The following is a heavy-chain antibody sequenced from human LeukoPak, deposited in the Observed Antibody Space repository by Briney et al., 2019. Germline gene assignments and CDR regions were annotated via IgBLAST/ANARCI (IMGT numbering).Heavy chain of an antibody. D-gene: IGHD2-2*01. Sequence: SETLSLTCTVSGGSISSGGYYWSWIRQHPGKGLEWIGYIYYSGSTYYNPSLKSRVTISVDTSRNQFSLRLSSVTAADTAVYYCARRSEYHWFDPWGQGTLVTASS. CDR1: GGSISSGGYY. CDR2: IYYSGST. V-gene: IGHV4-31*03. J-gene: IGHJ5*02. CDR3: ARRSEYHWFDP.